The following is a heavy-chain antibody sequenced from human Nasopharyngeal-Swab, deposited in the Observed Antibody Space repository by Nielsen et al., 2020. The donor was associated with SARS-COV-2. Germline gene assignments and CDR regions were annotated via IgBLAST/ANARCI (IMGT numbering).Heavy chain of an antibody. V-gene: IGHV3-30-3*01. Sequence: GGSLRLSCAASGFTFSSYAMHWVRQAPGKGLEWVAVISYDGSNKYYADSVKGRFTISRDNSKNTLYLQMNSLRAEDTAVYYCARSDLYSGSWYAPFDYWGQGTLVTVSS. CDR1: GFTFSSYA. J-gene: IGHJ4*02. CDR2: ISYDGSNK. D-gene: IGHD6-13*01. CDR3: ARSDLYSGSWYAPFDY.